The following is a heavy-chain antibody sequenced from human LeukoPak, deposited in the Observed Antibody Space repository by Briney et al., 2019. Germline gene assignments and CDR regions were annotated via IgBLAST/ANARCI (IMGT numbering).Heavy chain of an antibody. CDR3: ARATFDYDTPPGIDY. CDR1: GYTFTSYG. J-gene: IGHJ4*02. D-gene: IGHD3-22*01. Sequence: GASVKVSCKASGYTFTSYGISWVRQAPGQGLEWMGWISAYNGNTNYAQKLQGRVTMTTDTSTSTAYMELRSLRSDDTAVYHCARATFDYDTPPGIDYWGQGTLVTVSS. CDR2: ISAYNGNT. V-gene: IGHV1-18*01.